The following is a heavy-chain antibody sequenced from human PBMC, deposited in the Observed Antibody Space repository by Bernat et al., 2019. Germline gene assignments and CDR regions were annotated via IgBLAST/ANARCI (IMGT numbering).Heavy chain of an antibody. J-gene: IGHJ6*02. D-gene: IGHD4-11*01. CDR2: IFYSGST. Sequence: QVQLQESGPGLVKPSETLSLTCTVSGDSISSSGFYCGWIRQPPGKGLEWIGSIFYSGSTFYNPSLRSRVLISVDTSKNQFSLKLTSVTAADTAVYYCARMFGYSNPRHGMDVWGQGTAVTVSS. V-gene: IGHV4-39*01. CDR1: GDSISSSGFY. CDR3: ARMFGYSNPRHGMDV.